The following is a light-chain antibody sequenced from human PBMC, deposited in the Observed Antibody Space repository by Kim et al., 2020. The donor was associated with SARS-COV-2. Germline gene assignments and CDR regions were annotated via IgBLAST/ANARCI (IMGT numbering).Light chain of an antibody. CDR3: NSYPSHTSFGV. J-gene: IGLJ1*01. CDR1: NSDVGGFDY. V-gene: IGLV2-14*03. CDR2: DIS. Sequence: QSALTQPASVSGSPGQSITISCTGTNSDVGGFDYVSWYQQHPGKAPKLVIYDISHRPSGISHRFSGSKSGTTASLTISGLQTEDEADYYCNSYPSHTSFGVFGSGTKVTVL.